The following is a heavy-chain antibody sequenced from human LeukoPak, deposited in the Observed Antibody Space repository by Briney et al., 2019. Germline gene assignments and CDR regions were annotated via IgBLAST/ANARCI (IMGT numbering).Heavy chain of an antibody. D-gene: IGHD3-22*01. CDR3: ARDRESDYYDSSGYGDAFDI. Sequence: GASVKVSCKASGYTFTSYGISWVRQAPGQGLEWMGWISAYNGNTNYAQKLQGRVTMTTDTSTSTAYMELRSLRSDDTAVYYCARDRESDYYDSSGYGDAFDIWGQGTMVTVSS. CDR2: ISAYNGNT. V-gene: IGHV1-18*01. CDR1: GYTFTSYG. J-gene: IGHJ3*02.